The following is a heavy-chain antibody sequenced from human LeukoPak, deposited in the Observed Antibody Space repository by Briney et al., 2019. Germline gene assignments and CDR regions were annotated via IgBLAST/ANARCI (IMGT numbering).Heavy chain of an antibody. CDR1: GFTFSSYS. D-gene: IGHD3-22*01. CDR3: AKLTIGDSSSYYWRSDAFDI. CDR2: ISSSSSYI. V-gene: IGHV3-21*01. J-gene: IGHJ3*02. Sequence: GGSLRLSCAASGFTFSSYSMNWVRQAPGKGLEWVSSISSSSSYIYYADSVKGRFTISRDNAKNSLYLQMNSLRAEDTAVYYCAKLTIGDSSSYYWRSDAFDIWGQGTMVTVSS.